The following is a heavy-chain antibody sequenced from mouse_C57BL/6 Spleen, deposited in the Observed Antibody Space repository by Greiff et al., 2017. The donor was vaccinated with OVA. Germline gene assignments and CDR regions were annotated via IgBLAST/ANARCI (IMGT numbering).Heavy chain of an antibody. J-gene: IGHJ4*01. V-gene: IGHV1-52*01. CDR1: GYTFTSYW. CDR2: IDPSDSET. CDR3: ARTGKGYAMDY. D-gene: IGHD4-1*01. Sequence: QVQLKQPGAELVRPGSSVKLSCKASGYTFTSYWMHWVKQRPIQGLEWIGNIDPSDSETHYNQKFKDKATLTVDKSSGTAYMQLSSLTSEDSAVYYCARTGKGYAMDYWGQGTSVTVSS.